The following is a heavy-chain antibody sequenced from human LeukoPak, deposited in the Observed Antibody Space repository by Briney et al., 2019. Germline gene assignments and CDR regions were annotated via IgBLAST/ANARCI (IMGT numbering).Heavy chain of an antibody. D-gene: IGHD6-13*01. V-gene: IGHV3-9*01. CDR1: GFTFDDYA. Sequence: GGSLRLSCAASGFTFDDYAMHWVRQAPGKGLEWVSGISWNSGSIGYADSVKGRFTISRDNAKTSLYLQMNSLRAEDTALYYCAKDGPFRGSSSSYFDYWGQGTLVTVSS. CDR2: ISWNSGSI. J-gene: IGHJ4*02. CDR3: AKDGPFRGSSSSYFDY.